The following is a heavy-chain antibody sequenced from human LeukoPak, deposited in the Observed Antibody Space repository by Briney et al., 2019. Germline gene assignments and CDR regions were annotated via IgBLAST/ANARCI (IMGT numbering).Heavy chain of an antibody. CDR2: ISSSSSSI. D-gene: IGHD3-22*01. Sequence: PGGSLRLSCAASGFTFSSYSMMWVRQAPGKGLEWVSYISSSSSSISYADSVKGRFTISRDNAKNSLYLQMNSLRDEDTAAYYCARRLPGSGYSEFDYWGQGTLVTVFS. J-gene: IGHJ4*02. CDR3: ARRLPGSGYSEFDY. V-gene: IGHV3-48*02. CDR1: GFTFSSYS.